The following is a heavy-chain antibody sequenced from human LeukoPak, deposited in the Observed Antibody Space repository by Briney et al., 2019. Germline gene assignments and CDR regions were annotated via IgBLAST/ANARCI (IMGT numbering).Heavy chain of an antibody. V-gene: IGHV3-23*01. D-gene: IGHD6-13*01. Sequence: GGSLRLSCAASGFILRSYAMSWVRQAPGKGLEWVSAISGSCGSTYYADSVRGRFTISRDNSKNTLYVQMNSLRVEDTAVYYCAKGSIAAHDAKTTLDYWGQGTLVTVS. CDR2: ISGSCGST. J-gene: IGHJ4*02. CDR3: AKGSIAAHDAKTTLDY. CDR1: GFILRSYA.